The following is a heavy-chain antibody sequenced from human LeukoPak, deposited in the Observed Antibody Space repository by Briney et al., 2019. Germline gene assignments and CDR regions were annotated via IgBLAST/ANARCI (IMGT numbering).Heavy chain of an antibody. CDR2: ISGSGGST. CDR3: AKDPYGDYVVDY. CDR1: GFTFSSYA. J-gene: IGHJ4*02. Sequence: GGSLRLSCAASGFTFSSYAMNWVPQAPGKGLEWVSAISGSGGSTYYADSVKGRFTISRDNSKNTLYLQMNSLRAEDTAVYYCAKDPYGDYVVDYWGQGTLVTVSS. D-gene: IGHD4-17*01. V-gene: IGHV3-23*01.